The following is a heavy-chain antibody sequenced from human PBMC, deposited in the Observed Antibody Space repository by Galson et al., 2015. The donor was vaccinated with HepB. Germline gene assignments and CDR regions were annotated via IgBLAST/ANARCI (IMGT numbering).Heavy chain of an antibody. CDR1: GLTLTGYV. Sequence: SLRLTCTVSGLTLTGYVMSWVRQAPGKGLEWVSDISSSGGSTYYTDSVQGRFIISRDNSKNTLFLQMTSLRAEDTAVYYCAKGVSSSFYYYMDVWGKGTTVTVSS. D-gene: IGHD6-6*01. CDR2: ISSSGGST. V-gene: IGHV3-23*01. CDR3: AKGVSSSFYYYMDV. J-gene: IGHJ6*03.